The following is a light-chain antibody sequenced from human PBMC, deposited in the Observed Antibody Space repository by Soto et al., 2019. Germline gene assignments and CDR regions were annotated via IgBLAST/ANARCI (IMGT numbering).Light chain of an antibody. J-gene: IGKJ4*01. CDR2: GAS. Sequence: EIVMTQSPATLSVSPGERATLSCRASQSVSSNLAWYQQTPGQAPRLLLYGASTRAAGIPARFSGSGSVTEFTLTISSLLSDDWAVYDCQQYNYWPLTLGGGTKVEIK. V-gene: IGKV3-15*01. CDR3: QQYNYWPLT. CDR1: QSVSSN.